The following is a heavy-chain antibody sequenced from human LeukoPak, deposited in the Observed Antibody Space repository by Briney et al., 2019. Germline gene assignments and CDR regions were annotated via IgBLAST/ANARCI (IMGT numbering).Heavy chain of an antibody. V-gene: IGHV1-18*01. CDR3: SRDVYYYGSGSYLFDY. Sequence: GASVTVSCKASGYTFTSYGISWVRQAPGQGLEWMGWISAYNGNTNYAQKLQGRVTMTTDTSTSTAYMELMSLRSDDTAVYYCSRDVYYYGSGSYLFDYWGQGTLVTVSS. J-gene: IGHJ4*02. CDR1: GYTFTSYG. D-gene: IGHD3-10*01. CDR2: ISAYNGNT.